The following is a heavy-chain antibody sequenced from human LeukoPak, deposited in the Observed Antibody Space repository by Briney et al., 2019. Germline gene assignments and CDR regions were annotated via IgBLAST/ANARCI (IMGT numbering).Heavy chain of an antibody. CDR1: GGSISSYY. Sequence: SETLSLTCTVSGGSISSYYWSWIRQPAGKGLDWIGRIYTSGSNNYNPSLKSRVTMSVDTSKNQFPLKLSSVPAADTAVYYCARGMVRGVMNYWGQGTLVTVSS. D-gene: IGHD3-10*01. J-gene: IGHJ4*02. V-gene: IGHV4-4*07. CDR3: ARGMVRGVMNY. CDR2: IYTSGSN.